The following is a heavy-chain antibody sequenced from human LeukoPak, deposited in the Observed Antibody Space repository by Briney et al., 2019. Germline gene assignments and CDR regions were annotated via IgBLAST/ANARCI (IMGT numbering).Heavy chain of an antibody. Sequence: SETLSLTCTVSGDSISSYYWNGIRQPAGKGREGIGRIYARGYTEYNPSLQTRVTMSVDTSKNEFSLKVDTVTAADTAVYFCARNHIATGTYFDSWGQGILVTVSS. CDR3: ARNHIATGTYFDS. V-gene: IGHV4-4*07. CDR1: GDSISSYY. CDR2: IYARGYT. D-gene: IGHD3-10*01. J-gene: IGHJ4*02.